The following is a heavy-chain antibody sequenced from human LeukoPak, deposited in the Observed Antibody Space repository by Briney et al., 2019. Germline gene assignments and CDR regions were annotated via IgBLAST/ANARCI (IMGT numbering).Heavy chain of an antibody. CDR3: ARDQAAITTPLAWSFAL. Sequence: ASVKVYCKASANTFTDCYMHWVRQAPGQGLEWMWIFNPAGGRTSFAQKFQGRVTITRDTSTNTLYMELSSLRSEDTAVYYCARDQAAITTPLAWSFALWGRGTLVTVSS. V-gene: IGHV1-46*01. J-gene: IGHJ2*01. D-gene: IGHD1-14*01. CDR2: FNPAGGRT. CDR1: ANTFTDCY.